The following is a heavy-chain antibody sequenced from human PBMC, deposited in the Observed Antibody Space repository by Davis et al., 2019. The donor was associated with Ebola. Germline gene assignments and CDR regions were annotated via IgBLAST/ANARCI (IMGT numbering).Heavy chain of an antibody. V-gene: IGHV3-21*01. Sequence: PGGSLRLSCAASGLTFTGYSMNWVHPAPGKGLEWVSSISSDSSYKYYADSVKGRFTISRDNARNSFYLQMNSLRVEDTAVYYCARDNYWKLEYWDQGILVTVSS. CDR3: ARDNYWKLEY. CDR1: GLTFTGYS. J-gene: IGHJ4*02. D-gene: IGHD3-3*01. CDR2: ISSDSSYK.